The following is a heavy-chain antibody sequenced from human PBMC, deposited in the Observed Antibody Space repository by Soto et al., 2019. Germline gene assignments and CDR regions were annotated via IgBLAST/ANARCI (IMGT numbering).Heavy chain of an antibody. CDR3: ARHKPDYYDSSGYYVDY. D-gene: IGHD3-22*01. CDR2: IYYSGST. J-gene: IGHJ4*02. V-gene: IGHV4-59*08. CDR1: GGSISSYY. Sequence: SETLSLTCTVSGGSISSYYWSWIRQPPGKGLEWIGYIYYSGSTNYNPSLKSRVTISVDTSKNQFSLKLSSVTAADTAVYYCARHKPDYYDSSGYYVDYWGQGTRVTVS.